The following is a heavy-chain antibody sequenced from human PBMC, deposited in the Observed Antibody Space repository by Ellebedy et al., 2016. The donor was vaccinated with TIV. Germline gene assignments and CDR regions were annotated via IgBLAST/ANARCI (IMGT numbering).Heavy chain of an antibody. J-gene: IGHJ4*02. Sequence: GGSLRLSCAASGFTFSSYGMHWVRQAPGKGLEWVAVISYDGSNKYYADSVKGRFTISRDDAKNSLYLQMNSLRAEDTAVYYCVRDPRDYFDTNGYSGYWGQGTLVTVSS. V-gene: IGHV3-30*03. CDR2: ISYDGSNK. CDR1: GFTFSSYG. D-gene: IGHD3-22*01. CDR3: VRDPRDYFDTNGYSGY.